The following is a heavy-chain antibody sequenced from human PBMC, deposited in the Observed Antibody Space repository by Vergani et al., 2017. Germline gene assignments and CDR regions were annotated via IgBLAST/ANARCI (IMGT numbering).Heavy chain of an antibody. CDR2: ISSDGGST. V-gene: IGHV3-23*01. J-gene: IGHJ4*02. D-gene: IGHD3-22*01. CDR1: GSTFSTYA. Sequence: EVQLLESGGGLVQPGGSLRLSCAVSGSTFSTYAMTWVRQAPGKGLEWVSTISSDGGSTYYADSVKGRFTISRDNSKNTLSLQMNSLTAEDTAIYYCAGAQGTSAYYYGWFDYWGQGILVTVSS. CDR3: AGAQGTSAYYYGWFDY.